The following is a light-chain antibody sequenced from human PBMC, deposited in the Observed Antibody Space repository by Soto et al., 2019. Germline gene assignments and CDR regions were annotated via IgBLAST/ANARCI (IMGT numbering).Light chain of an antibody. Sequence: EVVLTQSPVTLSLSPGERATLSCRASQSFRGLLAWYQQKPGQAPRLLIYDAYNRATGIPPRFSGSGSGTDFTLTISSLEPEDSAVYYCRQRHMWPITFGQGTKV. CDR2: DAY. CDR1: QSFRGL. J-gene: IGKJ1*01. CDR3: RQRHMWPIT. V-gene: IGKV3-11*01.